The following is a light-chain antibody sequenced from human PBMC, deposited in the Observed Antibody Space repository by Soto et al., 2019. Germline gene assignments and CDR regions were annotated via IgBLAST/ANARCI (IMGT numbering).Light chain of an antibody. CDR1: QTVRDGY. CDR2: GAS. Sequence: EIVLTQSPGTLSLSPGERATLSCRASQTVRDGYLAWYQQKPDQAPRLFIYGASARATGIPDRFSGSGSGTDFTLTISGLGPEDFAVYYCQHYGVSMFTFGHGTKLEIK. CDR3: QHYGVSMFT. J-gene: IGKJ2*01. V-gene: IGKV3-20*01.